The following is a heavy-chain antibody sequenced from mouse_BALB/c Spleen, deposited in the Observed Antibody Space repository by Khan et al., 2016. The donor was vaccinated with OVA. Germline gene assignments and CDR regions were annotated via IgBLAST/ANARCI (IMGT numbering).Heavy chain of an antibody. J-gene: IGHJ3*01. CDR1: GFSFSSYS. V-gene: IGHV5-6*01. Sequence: EVELVESGGDLVRPGGSLKLTCAASGFSFSSYSMSWVRRTPDKRLVGVATISSGGDYTYYPDSVKGRFSISRDNAKNNLSLQMSSLKSEDTAIYYCASHLTGSFAYWGQGTLVTVSA. D-gene: IGHD4-1*01. CDR2: ISSGGDYT. CDR3: ASHLTGSFAY.